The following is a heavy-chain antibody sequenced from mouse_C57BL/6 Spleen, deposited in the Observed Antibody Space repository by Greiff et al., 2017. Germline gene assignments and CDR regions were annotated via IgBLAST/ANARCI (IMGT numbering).Heavy chain of an antibody. CDR1: GYTFPDYY. CDR2: INPNNGGT. CDR3: ARSADSLWFAY. V-gene: IGHV1-26*01. Sequence: VQLQQSGPELVQPGASVKISCKASGYTFPDYYMNWVKQRHGKSLEWIGDINPNNGGTSYNQKFKGKATLTGDKSSSTSYMELRSLTSEDSAVYYCARSADSLWFAYWCQGTLVTVSA. J-gene: IGHJ3*01.